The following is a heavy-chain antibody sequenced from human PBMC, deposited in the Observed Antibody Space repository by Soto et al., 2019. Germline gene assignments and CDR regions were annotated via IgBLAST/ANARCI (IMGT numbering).Heavy chain of an antibody. D-gene: IGHD3-22*01. V-gene: IGHV3-30*18. CDR2: ISYDGSNK. Sequence: QVQLVESGGGVVQPGRSLRLSCAASGFTFSSYGMHWVRQAPGKGLAWVAVISYDGSNKYYADSVKGRFTISRDNSKNTLYLQMNSLRAEDTAVYYCAKAPLSSGYYYFDYWGQGTLVTVSS. CDR3: AKAPLSSGYYYFDY. CDR1: GFTFSSYG. J-gene: IGHJ4*02.